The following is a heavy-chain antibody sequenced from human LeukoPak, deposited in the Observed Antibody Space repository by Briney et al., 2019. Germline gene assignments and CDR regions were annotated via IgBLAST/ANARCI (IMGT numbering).Heavy chain of an antibody. CDR1: GASITTNNW. Sequence: SETLSLTCSVSGASITTNNWWSWVRQPPGKGLEWIGEIYHSGSTNYNPSLKSRVTISVDKSKNQFSLKLSSVTAADTAVYYCARVSRGITMVRGVPLYYYYMDVWGKGTTVTVSS. J-gene: IGHJ6*03. CDR3: ARVSRGITMVRGVPLYYYYMDV. CDR2: IYHSGST. V-gene: IGHV4-4*02. D-gene: IGHD3-10*01.